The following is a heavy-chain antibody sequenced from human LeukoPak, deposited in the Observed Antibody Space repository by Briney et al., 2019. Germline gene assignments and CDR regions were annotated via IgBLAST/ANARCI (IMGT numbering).Heavy chain of an antibody. CDR2: MNPNSGST. D-gene: IGHD5-18*01. CDR1: GYTFTSYY. CDR3: ASGNSYDPYNWLDP. J-gene: IGHJ5*02. V-gene: IGHV1-8*02. Sequence: ASVKVSCKASGYTFTSYYMHWVRQAPGQGLEWMGWMNPNSGSTLYAQKFQGRVTMTRDTSISTAYMELSSLRSEDTAVYYCASGNSYDPYNWLDPWGQGTLVTVSS.